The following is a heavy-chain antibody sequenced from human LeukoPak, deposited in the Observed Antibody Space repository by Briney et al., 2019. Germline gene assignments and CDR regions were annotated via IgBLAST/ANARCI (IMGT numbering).Heavy chain of an antibody. J-gene: IGHJ4*02. CDR1: GYTFTSYY. Sequence: ASVKVSCKASGYTFTSYYMHWVRQAPGQGLEWMGIINPSGGSTSYAHKFQGRVTMNRDTSTSTVYMELSSLRSEDTAVYYCARVPYDTLTGYDYWGPGTLVTVSS. V-gene: IGHV1-46*01. D-gene: IGHD3-9*01. CDR3: ARVPYDTLTGYDY. CDR2: INPSGGST.